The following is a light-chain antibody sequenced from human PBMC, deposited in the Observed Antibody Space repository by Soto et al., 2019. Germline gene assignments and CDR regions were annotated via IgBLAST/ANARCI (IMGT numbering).Light chain of an antibody. V-gene: IGLV3-21*02. CDR3: QVWDSSSARRGWV. CDR1: NIGSKS. Sequence: SYVLTQPPSVSVAPGQTARLTCGGNNIGSKSVHWYQQKPGQAPVLVVYDESDRPSGIPERFSGSNSGKTATLTISRVEAGDAADYDCQVWDSSSARRGWVLGGGAKLTVL. J-gene: IGLJ3*02. CDR2: DES.